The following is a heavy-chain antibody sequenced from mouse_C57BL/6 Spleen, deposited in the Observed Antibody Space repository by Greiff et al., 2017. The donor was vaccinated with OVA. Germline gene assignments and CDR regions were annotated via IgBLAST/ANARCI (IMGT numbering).Heavy chain of an antibody. J-gene: IGHJ4*01. CDR3: ARYRGLREDWMDY. V-gene: IGHV7-3*01. D-gene: IGHD2-2*01. CDR2: IRNKANGYTT. Sequence: EVKLVESGGGLVQPGGSLSLSCAASGFTFTDYYMSWVRQPPGKALEWLGFIRNKANGYTTEYSASVKGRFTISRDNSQSILYLQMNALRAEDSATYDWARYRGLREDWMDYWGQGTSVTVSS. CDR1: GFTFTDYY.